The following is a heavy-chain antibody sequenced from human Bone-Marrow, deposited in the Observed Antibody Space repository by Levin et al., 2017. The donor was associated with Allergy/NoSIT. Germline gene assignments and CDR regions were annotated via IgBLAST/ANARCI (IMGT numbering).Heavy chain of an antibody. V-gene: IGHV3-33*01. D-gene: IGHD6-13*01. CDR3: ARRTIEAAGKSDYYYYIDV. J-gene: IGHJ6*03. Sequence: PGGSLRLSCAASGFTFSNYGMHWVRQAPGKGLEWVAVIWYDGSNKYYTDSVKGRFTVSRDNSKNTLYRQMNSLRAEDTAVYYCARRTIEAAGKSDYYYYIDVWGQGTTVTVSS. CDR1: GFTFSNYG. CDR2: IWYDGSNK.